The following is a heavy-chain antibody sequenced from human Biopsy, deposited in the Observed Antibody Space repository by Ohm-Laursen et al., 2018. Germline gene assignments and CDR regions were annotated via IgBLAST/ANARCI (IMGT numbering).Heavy chain of an antibody. CDR1: GFTFTSYA. J-gene: IGHJ2*01. D-gene: IGHD4-11*01. Sequence: SLRLSCAASGFTFTSYAMHWVRQAPGKGLEWVAVISYDGRGEYYADSLQGRFIISRDNPKNTVDLQMNSLKAEDTAVYFCERDGKRWDYSTYFSWHFDLWGRGTLVTVSS. CDR3: ERDGKRWDYSTYFSWHFDL. V-gene: IGHV3-30*03. CDR2: ISYDGRGE.